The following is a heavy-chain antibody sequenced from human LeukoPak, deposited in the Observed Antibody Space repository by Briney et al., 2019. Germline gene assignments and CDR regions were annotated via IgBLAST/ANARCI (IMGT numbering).Heavy chain of an antibody. CDR2: IYYSGST. CDR3: ARAPRGYCSSTSCYAYFDY. V-gene: IGHV4-61*01. CDR1: GGSVSSGSYY. D-gene: IGHD2-2*01. Sequence: SETLSLTCTVSGGSVSSGSYYWSWIRQSPGKGLEWIGYIYYSGSTNYNPSLKSRVTISVDTSKNQFSLKLSSVTAADTAVYYCARAPRGYCSSTSCYAYFDYWGQRTLVTVSS. J-gene: IGHJ4*02.